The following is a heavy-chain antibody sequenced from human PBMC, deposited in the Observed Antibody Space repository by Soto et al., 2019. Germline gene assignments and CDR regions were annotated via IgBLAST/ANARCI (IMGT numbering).Heavy chain of an antibody. V-gene: IGHV1-46*01. J-gene: IGHJ5*02. CDR2: INPHGGST. D-gene: IGHD3-3*01. Sequence: GASVKVSCKAPGDTFTSYYLNWVRQAPGQGLEWMGVINPHGGSTKYAQKFQGRITMTRYTSRSTVYMELSSLRSDDTAIYYCARSSGGNFGIIIEGSNWFDPWGQGTLVTV. CDR3: ARSSGGNFGIIIEGSNWFDP. CDR1: GDTFTSYY.